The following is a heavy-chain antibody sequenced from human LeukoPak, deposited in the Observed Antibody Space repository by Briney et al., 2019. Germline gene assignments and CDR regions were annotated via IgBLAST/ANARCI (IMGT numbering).Heavy chain of an antibody. V-gene: IGHV4-34*01. D-gene: IGHD3-9*01. CDR1: GGSFSGHS. J-gene: IGHJ3*02. CDR2: INHSGST. Sequence: SETLSLTCAVYGGSFSGHSWSWVRQAPGKGLEWIGEINHSGSTNYNPSLKSRVTISVDTSKNQFSLKLSSVTAADTAVYYCARGDILTDAFDIWGQGTMVTVSS. CDR3: ARGDILTDAFDI.